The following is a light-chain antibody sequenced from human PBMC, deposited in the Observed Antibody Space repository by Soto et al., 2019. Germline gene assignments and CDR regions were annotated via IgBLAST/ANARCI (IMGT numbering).Light chain of an antibody. Sequence: EIVLTQSPGTLSLSPGERATLSCRASQSGSSSYLAWYQQKPGQAPRLLIYGAASSATGIPDKFSGSGSGTNFNLTISRLEPEEFNEYSCQQYGSPKGEFDQETKVHIE. V-gene: IGKV3-20*01. CDR1: QSGSSSY. CDR2: GAA. CDR3: QQYGSPKGE. J-gene: IGKJ1*01.